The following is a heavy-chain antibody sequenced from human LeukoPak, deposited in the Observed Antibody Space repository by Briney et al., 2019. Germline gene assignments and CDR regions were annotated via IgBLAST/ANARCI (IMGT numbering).Heavy chain of an antibody. J-gene: IGHJ4*02. CDR1: GGSISSSSYY. CDR3: ARGGSWIQLWLSKDYFDY. Sequence: SETLSLTCTVSGGSISSSSYYWGWIRQPPGKGLEWIGSIYYSGSTYYNPSLKSRVTISVDTSKNQFSLKLSSVTAADTAVYYCARGGSWIQLWLSKDYFDYWGQGTLVTVSS. CDR2: IYYSGST. V-gene: IGHV4-39*07. D-gene: IGHD5-18*01.